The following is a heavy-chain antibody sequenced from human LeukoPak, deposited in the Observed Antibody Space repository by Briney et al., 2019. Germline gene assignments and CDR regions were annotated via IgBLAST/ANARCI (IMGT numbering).Heavy chain of an antibody. D-gene: IGHD3-22*01. J-gene: IGHJ4*02. V-gene: IGHV3-64D*06. Sequence: GGSLRLSCSASGFTFKKYAMHWVRQVPGKGLEYVSAINSNGGRTYYADSVKGRFTISRDNSKNTLFLQMSSLRVEDTAVYYCVKDLYYDNSGYYSGAFDYWGQGTLVTVSS. CDR2: INSNGGRT. CDR1: GFTFKKYA. CDR3: VKDLYYDNSGYYSGAFDY.